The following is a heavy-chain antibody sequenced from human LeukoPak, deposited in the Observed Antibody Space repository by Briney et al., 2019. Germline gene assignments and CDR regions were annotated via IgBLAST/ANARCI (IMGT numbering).Heavy chain of an antibody. D-gene: IGHD5-18*01. CDR3: ARGGDTAMGG. V-gene: IGHV4-34*01. CDR2: INHSGST. CDR1: GGSISSYY. J-gene: IGHJ4*02. Sequence: SETLSLTCTVSGGSISSYYWSWIRQPPGKGLEWIGEINHSGSTNYNPSLKSRVTISVDTSKNQFSLKLSSVTAADTAVYYCARGGDTAMGGWGQGTLVTVSS.